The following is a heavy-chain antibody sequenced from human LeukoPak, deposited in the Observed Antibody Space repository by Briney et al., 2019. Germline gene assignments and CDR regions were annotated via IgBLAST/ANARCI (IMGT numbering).Heavy chain of an antibody. CDR3: AKVRFCSSTSCYRVFDY. Sequence: TGGSLRLSCAASGFTFSSYAISWVRQAPGKGLEWVSAISGSGGSTYYADSVKGRFTISRDNSKNTLYLQMNSLRAEDTAVYYCAKVRFCSSTSCYRVFDYWGQGTLVTVSS. V-gene: IGHV3-23*01. J-gene: IGHJ4*02. CDR1: GFTFSSYA. CDR2: ISGSGGST. D-gene: IGHD2-2*02.